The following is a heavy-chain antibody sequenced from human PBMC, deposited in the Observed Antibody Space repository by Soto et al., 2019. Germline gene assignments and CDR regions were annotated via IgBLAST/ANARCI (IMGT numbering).Heavy chain of an antibody. J-gene: IGHJ4*02. CDR3: ARVAHSYGIDGDFDY. V-gene: IGHV1-69*06. CDR2: IIPIFGTA. D-gene: IGHD5-18*01. CDR1: GGTFSSYA. Sequence: QVQLVQSGAEVKKPGSSVKVSCKASGGTFSSYAISWVRQAPGQGLEWMGGIIPIFGTANYAQKFQGRVTITADKSTSAAYMELSSLRSEDTAVYYCARVAHSYGIDGDFDYWGQGTLVTVSS.